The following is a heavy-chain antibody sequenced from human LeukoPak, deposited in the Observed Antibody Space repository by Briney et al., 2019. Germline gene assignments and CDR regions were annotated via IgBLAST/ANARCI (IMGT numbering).Heavy chain of an antibody. Sequence: GGSLRLSCAASGFTVSSNYMSWVRQAPGKGLEWVSVIYSGGSTYYADSVKGRFTISRDNSKNTLYLQMNSLRDEDTAVYYCATNTYGDAFDIWGQGTMVTVSS. J-gene: IGHJ3*02. CDR1: GFTVSSNY. CDR3: ATNTYGDAFDI. D-gene: IGHD2-8*01. CDR2: IYSGGST. V-gene: IGHV3-53*01.